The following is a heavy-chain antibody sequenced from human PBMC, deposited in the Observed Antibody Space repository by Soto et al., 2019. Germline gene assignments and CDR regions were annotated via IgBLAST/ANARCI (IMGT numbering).Heavy chain of an antibody. V-gene: IGHV3-53*01. D-gene: IGHD3-10*01. CDR1: GFSVSSNY. CDR3: ATGGSLDY. CDR2: MYSGGAT. J-gene: IGHJ4*02. Sequence: VGSLRLSCAASGFSVSSNYMSWVRQAPGKGLEWVSVMYSGGATYYADSVKGQFTISRDNSNNTVNLQMSSLRAEDTAVYYCATGGSLDYWGQGALVTVSS.